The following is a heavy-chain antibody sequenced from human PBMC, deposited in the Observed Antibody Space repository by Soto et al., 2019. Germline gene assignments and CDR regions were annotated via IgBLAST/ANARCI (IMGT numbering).Heavy chain of an antibody. CDR2: IFHNGNT. CDR3: ARGDGDRSAGLDS. J-gene: IGHJ4*02. Sequence: QVQLQESGPGLVKPAQTLSLTCSVSGVSISDSHYWNWIRQPPGKGLEWIGYIFHNGNTYYNPSLRSRLSISVDTSKNQFSLRLFSVTGADTAVYYCARGDGDRSAGLDSWGQGTLVTVSS. V-gene: IGHV4-31*03. D-gene: IGHD4-17*01. CDR1: GVSISDSHY.